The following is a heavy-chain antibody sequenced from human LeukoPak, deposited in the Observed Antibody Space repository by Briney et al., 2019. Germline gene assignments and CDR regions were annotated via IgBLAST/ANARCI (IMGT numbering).Heavy chain of an antibody. J-gene: IGHJ4*02. Sequence: GGSLRLSCAASGFTVSSNYMSWVRQAPGKGLEWVSVIYSGGSTYYADSVKGRFTISRDNSKNTLYRQMNSPRAEDTAVYYCARVRPWDAYYFDYWGQGTLVTVSS. CDR3: ARVRPWDAYYFDY. D-gene: IGHD1-26*01. CDR2: IYSGGST. V-gene: IGHV3-66*01. CDR1: GFTVSSNY.